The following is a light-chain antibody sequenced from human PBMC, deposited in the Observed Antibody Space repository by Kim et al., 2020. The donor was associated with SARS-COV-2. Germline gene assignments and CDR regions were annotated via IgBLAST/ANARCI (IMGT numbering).Light chain of an antibody. V-gene: IGKV1-27*01. Sequence: DIQMTQSPSSLSASVGDRVTITCRASQGISNYLAWYQQKPGKVPKLLIYAASTLQSGVPSRFSGSGSGTDFTLTISSLQPEDVATYYCQTYASAPIPYGQGPRLEIK. J-gene: IGKJ5*01. CDR1: QGISNY. CDR3: QTYASAPIP. CDR2: AAS.